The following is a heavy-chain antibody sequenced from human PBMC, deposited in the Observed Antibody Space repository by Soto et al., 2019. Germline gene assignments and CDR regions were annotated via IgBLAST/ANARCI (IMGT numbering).Heavy chain of an antibody. D-gene: IGHD5-12*01. V-gene: IGHV4-59*01. CDR1: GGSISSLY. CDR2: IFYSGRT. CDR3: ARVREYSGYGNAFDI. J-gene: IGHJ3*02. Sequence: QVQLQESGPGLVKPSETLSLTCTVSGGSISSLYWNWIRQPPGKGLEWIGSIFYSGRTTYNPSLKSRVTISVDTSKTQFSLKLTSVTAADPAAYYCARVREYSGYGNAFDIWGRGTMVTVSS.